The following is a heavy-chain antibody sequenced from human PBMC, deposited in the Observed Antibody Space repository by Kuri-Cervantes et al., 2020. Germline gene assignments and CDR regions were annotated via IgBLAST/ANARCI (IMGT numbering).Heavy chain of an antibody. CDR1: GFTFSSYW. CDR2: IKQDGSEK. D-gene: IGHD2-15*01. CDR3: ARGEVARDLYYYYGMDV. J-gene: IGHJ6*01. V-gene: IGHV3-7*01. Sequence: GESLKISCAASGFTFSSYWMSWVRQAPGKGLEWVANIKQDGSEKYYVDSVKGRFTISRDNAKNSLYLQMNSLRAEDTAVYYCARGEVARDLYYYYGMDVWGQGTTVTCSS.